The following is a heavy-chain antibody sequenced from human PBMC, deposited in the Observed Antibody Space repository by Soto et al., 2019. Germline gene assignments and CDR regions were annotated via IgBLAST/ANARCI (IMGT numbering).Heavy chain of an antibody. Sequence: ASVKVSCKASGYTFTSYAMHWVRQAPGQRLEWMGWINAGNGNTKYSQKFQGRVTITRDTSASTAYMELSSLRSEDTAVYYCARDQALHAPFDYWGQGTLVTVSS. CDR1: GYTFTSYA. D-gene: IGHD2-15*01. J-gene: IGHJ4*02. CDR2: INAGNGNT. CDR3: ARDQALHAPFDY. V-gene: IGHV1-3*01.